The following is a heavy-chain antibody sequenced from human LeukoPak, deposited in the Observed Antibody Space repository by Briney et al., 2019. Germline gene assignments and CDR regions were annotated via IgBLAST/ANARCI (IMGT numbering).Heavy chain of an antibody. J-gene: IGHJ4*02. D-gene: IGHD4-23*01. V-gene: IGHV3-53*01. CDR3: ARRAGGYSHPYDY. CDR2: IYSGGTT. Sequence: GGSLRLSCTVSGFTVSGNYMSWVRQAPGKGLEWVSLIYSGGTTYYADSVKGRFTISRDNSKNTLYLQMNSLRAEDTAVYYCARRAGGYSHPYDYWGQGILVTVSS. CDR1: GFTVSGNY.